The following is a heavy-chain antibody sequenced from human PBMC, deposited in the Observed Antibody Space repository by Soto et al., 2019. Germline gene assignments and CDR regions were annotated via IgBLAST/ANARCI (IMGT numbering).Heavy chain of an antibody. J-gene: IGHJ6*03. V-gene: IGHV5-51*01. CDR2: IHPGDSDT. CDR1: GYSFTSYW. CDR3: ARHYCSSTSCYFSYYYYMDV. D-gene: IGHD2-2*01. Sequence: GESLKISCKGSGYSFTSYWIGWVRQMPGKGLEWMGIIHPGDSDTRYSPSFQGQVTISADKSISTAYLQWSSLKASDTAMYYCARHYCSSTSCYFSYYYYMDVWGKGTTVTVSS.